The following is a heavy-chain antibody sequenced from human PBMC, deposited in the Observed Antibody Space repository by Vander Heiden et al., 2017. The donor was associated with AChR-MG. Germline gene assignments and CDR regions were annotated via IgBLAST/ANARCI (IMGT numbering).Heavy chain of an antibody. Sequence: EVQLVESGGGLINPGGSLRLSWAVSGFTFNDAWMAWVRQAPGRGLEYIGRIKSKTHGGTAIHAAPLKGRFTISRDDSKNTLYLQMDSLETEDTAIYYCTRDLAMWGQGTLVTVSS. CDR1: GFTFNDAW. CDR3: TRDLAM. CDR2: IKSKTHGGTA. V-gene: IGHV3-15*01. J-gene: IGHJ4*02.